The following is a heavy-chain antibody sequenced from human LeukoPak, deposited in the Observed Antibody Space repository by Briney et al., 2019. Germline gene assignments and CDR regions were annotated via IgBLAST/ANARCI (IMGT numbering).Heavy chain of an antibody. CDR3: TTLLLWFGDDY. Sequence: GGSLRLSCAASGFTFSSYAMSWVRQAPGKGLEWVGRIKSKTDGGTTDYAVPVKGRFTISRDDSKNTLDLQMNSLKTEDTAVYYCTTLLLWFGDDYWGQGTLVTVSS. CDR1: GFTFSSYA. V-gene: IGHV3-15*01. D-gene: IGHD3-10*01. CDR2: IKSKTDGGTT. J-gene: IGHJ4*02.